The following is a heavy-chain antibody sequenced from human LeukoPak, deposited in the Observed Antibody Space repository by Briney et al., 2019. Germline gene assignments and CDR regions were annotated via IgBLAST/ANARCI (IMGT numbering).Heavy chain of an antibody. D-gene: IGHD4-11*01. J-gene: IGHJ4*02. CDR3: TKGRSNHY. CDR2: INQGGSET. CDR1: EFSFSDFW. V-gene: IGHV3-7*01. Sequence: GGSLRLSCAASEFSFSDFWMGWVRQAPGKGLEWVANINQGGSETYYVDSVKGRYTISRDNAKKSLFLQMNSLRAEDTAVYYCTKGRSNHYWGQGTLVTVST.